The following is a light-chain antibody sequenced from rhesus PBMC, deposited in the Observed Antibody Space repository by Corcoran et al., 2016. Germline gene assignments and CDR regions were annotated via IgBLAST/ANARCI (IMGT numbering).Light chain of an antibody. V-gene: IGKV2-78*01. CDR2: EVS. J-gene: IGKJ1*01. CDR1: QSLLHSNGYTY. Sequence: DIVMTQTPLSLSVTPGEPASISCRSSQSLLHSNGYTYLHWYLQMPGQSPQLLIYEVSNRTPGDPARESGRGSGMDSTLKSRRVEAGDVGVYSCKQTLQTPWTFGQGAKVKIK. CDR3: KQTLQTPWT.